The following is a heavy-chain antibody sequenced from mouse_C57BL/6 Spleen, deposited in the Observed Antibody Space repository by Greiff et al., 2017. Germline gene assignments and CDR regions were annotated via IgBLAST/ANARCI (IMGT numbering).Heavy chain of an antibody. J-gene: IGHJ2*01. CDR3: AREGGSSSNYMDY. V-gene: IGHV1-75*01. CDR2: IFPGSGST. D-gene: IGHD1-1*01. Sequence: VQLQQSGPELVKPGASVKISCKASGYTFTDYYINWVKQRPGQGLEWLGWIFPGSGSTYYNEQFKGKATLTVDKSSSTAYMLLSSLTSEDSAVYFCAREGGSSSNYMDYWGQGTTLTVSS. CDR1: GYTFTDYY.